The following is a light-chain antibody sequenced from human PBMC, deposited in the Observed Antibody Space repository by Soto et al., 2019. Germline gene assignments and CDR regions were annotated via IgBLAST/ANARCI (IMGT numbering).Light chain of an antibody. J-gene: IGKJ5*01. CDR3: QQRNTWPPIP. Sequence: VRTQAPAPLAVSPGERAHLSCRASQSVSSSYLAWYQQKPGQAPRLLIYAASTRATGIPARFSGSGSGTDFTLTISSLEPEDFALYYCQQRNTWPPIPFGQGTRLEIK. CDR2: AAS. V-gene: IGKV3D-20*02. CDR1: QSVSSSY.